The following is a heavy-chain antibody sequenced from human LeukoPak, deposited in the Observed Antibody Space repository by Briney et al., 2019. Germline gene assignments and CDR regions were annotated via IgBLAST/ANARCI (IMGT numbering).Heavy chain of an antibody. CDR3: ARELRDLGGSGSYYNWFDP. Sequence: ASVKVSCKASGYTFTSYGISWVRQAPGQGLEWMGWISAYNGNTNYAQKLQGRVTMTTDTSTSTAYMELRSLRSDDTAVYYCARELRDLGGSGSYYNWFDPWGQGTLVTVSS. CDR2: ISAYNGNT. V-gene: IGHV1-18*01. D-gene: IGHD3-10*01. J-gene: IGHJ5*02. CDR1: GYTFTSYG.